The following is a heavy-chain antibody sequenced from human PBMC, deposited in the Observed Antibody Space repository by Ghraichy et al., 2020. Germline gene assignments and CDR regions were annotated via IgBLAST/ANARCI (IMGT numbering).Heavy chain of an antibody. CDR2: IYHSGNS. V-gene: IGHV4-30-2*01. J-gene: IGHJ6*02. Sequence: SETLSLTCAVSGGSITSGDYSWTWIRQQPGKGLEWIGYIYHSGNSHYNPSLQSRVSFSVDWSKNQFSLRLTSVTAADTAVYYCAILASYGVDVWGQGTTVTVSS. CDR1: GGSITSGDYS. D-gene: IGHD3-3*01. CDR3: AILASYGVDV.